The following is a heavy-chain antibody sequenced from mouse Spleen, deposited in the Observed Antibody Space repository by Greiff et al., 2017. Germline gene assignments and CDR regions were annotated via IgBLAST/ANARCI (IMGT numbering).Heavy chain of an antibody. V-gene: IGHV1-50*01. CDR1: GYTFTSYW. D-gene: IGHD1-1*02. CDR3: AREPVGAMDY. CDR2: IDPSDSYT. Sequence: QVQLQQPGAELVKPGASVKLSCKASGYTFTSYWMQWVKQRPGQGLEWIGEIDPSDSYTNYNQKFKGKATLTVDTSSSTAYMQLSSLTSEDSAVYYCAREPVGAMDYWGQGTSVTVSS. J-gene: IGHJ4*01.